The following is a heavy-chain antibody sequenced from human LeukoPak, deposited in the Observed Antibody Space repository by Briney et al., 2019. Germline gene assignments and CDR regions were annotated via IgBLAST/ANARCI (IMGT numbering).Heavy chain of an antibody. Sequence: ASVKVSCKASGYSFTGYYLHWVRPAPRQGLEWMGWINPNSGGTNYAQKFQGRVTITRDTSISTAYMELSRLTSDDTAIYYCARDTSSSPGYWGQGTLVTVSS. CDR1: GYSFTGYY. CDR2: INPNSGGT. D-gene: IGHD2-2*01. J-gene: IGHJ4*02. CDR3: ARDTSSSPGY. V-gene: IGHV1-2*02.